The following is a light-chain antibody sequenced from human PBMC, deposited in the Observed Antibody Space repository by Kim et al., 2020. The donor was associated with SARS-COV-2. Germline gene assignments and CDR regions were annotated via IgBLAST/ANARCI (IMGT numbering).Light chain of an antibody. V-gene: IGLV3-21*04. CDR1: NIGSKS. J-gene: IGLJ2*01. CDR2: YDS. CDR3: QVWDSSSDHVV. Sequence: SYELTQPHSVSVAPGKTARITCGGNNIGSKSVHWYQQKPGQAPVLVIYYDSDRPSGIPERFSGSNSGNTATLTISRVEAGDEADYYCQVWDSSSDHVVFG.